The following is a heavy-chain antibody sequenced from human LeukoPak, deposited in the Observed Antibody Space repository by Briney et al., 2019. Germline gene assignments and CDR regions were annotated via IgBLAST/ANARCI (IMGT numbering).Heavy chain of an antibody. V-gene: IGHV4-59*01. CDR3: ARNGRSYVFDY. J-gene: IGHJ4*02. Sequence: SETLSLTCTVSGGSISSYYWSWIRQSPGKGLEWIGYKSHSGSANYNPSLKSRVTISTDTSKNQFSLKLSSVTAADTAMYYCARNGRSYVFDYWGQGTLATVS. D-gene: IGHD3-16*01. CDR2: KSHSGSA. CDR1: GGSISSYY.